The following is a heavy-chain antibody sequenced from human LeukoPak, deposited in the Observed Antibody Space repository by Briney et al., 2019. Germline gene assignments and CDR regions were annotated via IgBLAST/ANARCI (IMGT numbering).Heavy chain of an antibody. CDR2: INPNSGGT. Sequence: ASVKVSCKASGYTFTGYYMHWARQAPGQGLEWMGWINPNSGGTNYAQKFQGRVTMTRDTSISTAYMELSRLRSDDTAVYYCARDRDLLGAFDYWGQGTLVTVSS. D-gene: IGHD7-27*01. CDR3: ARDRDLLGAFDY. CDR1: GYTFTGYY. J-gene: IGHJ4*02. V-gene: IGHV1-2*02.